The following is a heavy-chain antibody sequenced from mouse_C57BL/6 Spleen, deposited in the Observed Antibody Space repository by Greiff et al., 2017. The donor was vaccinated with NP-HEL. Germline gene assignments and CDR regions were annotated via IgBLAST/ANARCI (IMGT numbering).Heavy chain of an antibody. J-gene: IGHJ2*01. D-gene: IGHD1-1*01. Sequence: VQLQQPGAELVMPGASVKLSCKASGYTFTSYWMHWVKQRPGQGLEWIGEIDPSDSYTNYNQKFKGKSTLTVDTSSSTAYMQLSSLTSEDSAVYYCARGSYYYGSSYCFDYWGQGTTLTVSS. CDR1: GYTFTSYW. CDR3: ARGSYYYGSSYCFDY. V-gene: IGHV1-69*01. CDR2: IDPSDSYT.